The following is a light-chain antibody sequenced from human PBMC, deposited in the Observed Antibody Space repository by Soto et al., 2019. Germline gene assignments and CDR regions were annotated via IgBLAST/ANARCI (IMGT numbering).Light chain of an antibody. J-gene: IGKJ1*01. V-gene: IGKV1-39*01. Sequence: DIQMTQSPSTLSASVGDRVTITCRASQSISSWLAWYQQKPGLAPRLLNYDASSRATGIPDRFSGSGSGTDFTLTISSLQPEDFATYYCQQSYRTPRTFGQGTKV. CDR3: QQSYRTPRT. CDR2: DAS. CDR1: QSISSW.